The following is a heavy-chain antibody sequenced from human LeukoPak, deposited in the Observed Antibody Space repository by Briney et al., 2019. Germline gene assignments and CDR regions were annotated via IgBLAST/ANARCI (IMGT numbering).Heavy chain of an antibody. J-gene: IGHJ3*02. CDR3: ARDGYYDFWSGYCDAFDI. CDR1: AYSISSAYY. D-gene: IGHD3-3*01. V-gene: IGHV4-38-2*02. Sequence: PSETLSLTCTVSAYSISSAYYWGWIRPPPGKGLEWIGSIYHSGSTYYNPSLKSRVTISVDTSKNQFSLKLSSVTAGATAVYYCARDGYYDFWSGYCDAFDIWGQGTMVTVSS. CDR2: IYHSGST.